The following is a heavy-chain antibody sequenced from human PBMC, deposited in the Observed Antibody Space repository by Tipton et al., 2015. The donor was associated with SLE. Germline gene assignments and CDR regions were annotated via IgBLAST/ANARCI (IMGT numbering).Heavy chain of an antibody. D-gene: IGHD2-2*01. V-gene: IGHV1-18*01. Sequence: QLVQSGAEVKKPGASVKVSCKASGYTFTSYGISWGRQAPGQGLEWMGWISAYNGNTNYAQKLQGRVTMTTDTSTSTAYMELRSLRSDDTAVYYCARDELDSFIVAVPAAPFDYWGQGTLVTVSS. CDR1: GYTFTSYG. CDR3: ARDELDSFIVAVPAAPFDY. J-gene: IGHJ4*02. CDR2: ISAYNGNT.